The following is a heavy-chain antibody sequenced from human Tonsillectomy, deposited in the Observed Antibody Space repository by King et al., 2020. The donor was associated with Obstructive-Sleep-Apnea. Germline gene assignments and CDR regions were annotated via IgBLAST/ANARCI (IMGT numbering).Heavy chain of an antibody. CDR1: GFTLRSYS. J-gene: IGHJ3*02. CDR2: ISDTSSHI. D-gene: IGHD3-22*01. Sequence: VQLVESGGGLVQPGGSLRLSCAVSGFTLRSYSMNWVRQAPGKGLEWLSFISDTSSHIYYADSVKGRFTIFRDNARNSVYLDMNSLRAEDTAVYYCARSSGYYLRTDAFDMWGQGTRVTVSS. CDR3: ARSSGYYLRTDAFDM. V-gene: IGHV3-48*04.